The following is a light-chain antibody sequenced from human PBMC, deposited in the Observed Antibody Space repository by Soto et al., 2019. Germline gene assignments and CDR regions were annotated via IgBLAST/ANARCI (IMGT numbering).Light chain of an antibody. CDR1: SSDVGSYNL. V-gene: IGLV2-23*01. CDR3: CSYAGSSTDV. CDR2: EGS. J-gene: IGLJ1*01. Sequence: QSVLTQPASVSGSPGQSITISCTGTSSDVGSYNLVSWYQQHPGKAPKLMIYEGSKRPSGVSNRFSGSKSGNTASLTISGLQAEHEADYYCCSYAGSSTDVFGTGTKLTVL.